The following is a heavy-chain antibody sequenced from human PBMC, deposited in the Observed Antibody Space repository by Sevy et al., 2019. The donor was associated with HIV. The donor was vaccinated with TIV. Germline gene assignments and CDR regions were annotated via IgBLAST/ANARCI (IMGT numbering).Heavy chain of an antibody. CDR3: ASASSAEEYYYDSSGYHPFDY. V-gene: IGHV3-11*06. J-gene: IGHJ4*02. CDR2: ISSSSSYT. Sequence: GGSLRLSCAASGFTFSDYYMSWIRQAPGKGLEWVSYISSSSSYTNYADSVKGRFTISRDNAKNSLYLQMNSLRAEDTAVYYCASASSAEEYYYDSSGYHPFDYWGQGTLVTVSS. D-gene: IGHD3-22*01. CDR1: GFTFSDYY.